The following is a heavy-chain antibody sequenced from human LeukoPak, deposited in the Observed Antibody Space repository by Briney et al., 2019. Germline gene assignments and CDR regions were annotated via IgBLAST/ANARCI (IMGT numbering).Heavy chain of an antibody. J-gene: IGHJ4*02. CDR2: ISAYNGNT. CDR3: ARDFPKRITMIVVGDY. V-gene: IGHV1-18*01. Sequence: ASVKVSCKASGYTFTSYGISWVRQAPGQGLEWMGWISAYNGNTNYAQKLQGRVTMTTDTSTSTAYMELRSLRSDDTAVYYCARDFPKRITMIVVGDYWGQGTLVTGSS. CDR1: GYTFTSYG. D-gene: IGHD3-22*01.